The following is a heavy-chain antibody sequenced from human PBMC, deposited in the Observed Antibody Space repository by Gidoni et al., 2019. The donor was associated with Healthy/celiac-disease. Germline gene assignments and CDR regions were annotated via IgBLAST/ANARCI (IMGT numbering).Heavy chain of an antibody. CDR1: GGTFSSYN. Sequence: QVQLVQSGAEVKKPGSSVKVSCKASGGTFSSYNHSWVRQATGQGLEWMGRIIPILGIANYAQKFQGRVTITADKSTSTAYMELSSLRSEDTAVYYCARVGGIVVVPAAMGWFDPWGQGTLVTVSS. J-gene: IGHJ5*02. D-gene: IGHD2-2*01. CDR3: ARVGGIVVVPAAMGWFDP. CDR2: IIPILGIA. V-gene: IGHV1-69*02.